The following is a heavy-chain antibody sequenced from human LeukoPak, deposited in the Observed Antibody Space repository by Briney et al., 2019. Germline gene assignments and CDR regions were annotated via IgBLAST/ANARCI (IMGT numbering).Heavy chain of an antibody. V-gene: IGHV3-9*01. D-gene: IGHD3-10*01. CDR1: GFTFDDYA. CDR2: ISWNSGSI. Sequence: PGRSLRLSCAASGFTFDDYAMHWVRQAPGKGLEWVSGISWNSGSIGYADSVKGRFTISRDNAKNSLYLQMNSLRAEDTAVYYCARDEPSGVYYYYYMDVWGKGTTVTVSS. CDR3: ARDEPSGVYYYYYMDV. J-gene: IGHJ6*03.